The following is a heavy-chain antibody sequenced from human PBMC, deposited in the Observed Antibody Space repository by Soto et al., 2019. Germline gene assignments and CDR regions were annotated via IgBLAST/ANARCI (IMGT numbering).Heavy chain of an antibody. J-gene: IGHJ4*02. CDR2: IYNSGST. Sequence: ETGFLSSSVYGGSMRSIDSTVIWQHPGKGLEWIGFIYNSGSTHYNPSLRSRVTISVDTSKNQFSLKLRSVTAADTAVYYCASMGYHYGSGSYPLDYWGQGTLVTVS. CDR3: ASMGYHYGSGSYPLDY. V-gene: IGHV4-59*08. D-gene: IGHD3-10*01. CDR1: GGSMRSID.